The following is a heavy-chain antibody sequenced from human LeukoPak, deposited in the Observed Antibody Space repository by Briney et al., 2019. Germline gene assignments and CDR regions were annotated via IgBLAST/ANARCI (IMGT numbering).Heavy chain of an antibody. D-gene: IGHD2-2*01. CDR3: ARTLGVPSAFDP. CDR2: INSDGSST. J-gene: IGHJ5*02. V-gene: IGHV3-74*01. Sequence: TGGSLRLSCAASGFTFRNFWMHWVRQAPGKGLLWVSRINSDGSSTTYADSVKGRFTISRDNAKNTLYLQMNSLRAEDTAVYYCARTLGVPSAFDPWGQGTLVTVSS. CDR1: GFTFRNFW.